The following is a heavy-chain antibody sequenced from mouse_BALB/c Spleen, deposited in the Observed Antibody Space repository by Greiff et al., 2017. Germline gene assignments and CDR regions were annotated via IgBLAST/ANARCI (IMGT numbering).Heavy chain of an antibody. Sequence: EVQLVESGGGLVQPGGSLRLSCATSGFTFTDYYMSWVRQPPGKALEWLGFIRNKANGYTTEYSASVKGRFTISRDNSQSILYLQMNTLRAEDSATYYCARSWSDYWGQGTTLTVSS. V-gene: IGHV7-3*02. J-gene: IGHJ2*01. D-gene: IGHD1-1*02. CDR2: IRNKANGYTT. CDR3: ARSWSDY. CDR1: GFTFTDYY.